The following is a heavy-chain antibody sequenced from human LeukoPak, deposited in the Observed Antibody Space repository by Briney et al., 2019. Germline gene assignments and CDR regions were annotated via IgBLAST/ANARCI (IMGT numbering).Heavy chain of an antibody. CDR3: ASSLHMVRGVEDYYGMDV. CDR1: GFTFSDYY. V-gene: IGHV3-11*01. CDR2: ISSSGSTI. J-gene: IGHJ6*02. D-gene: IGHD3-10*01. Sequence: KAGGSLRLSCAASGFTFSDYYMSWIRQGPGKGLEWVSYISSSGSTIYYADSVKGRFTISRDNAKNSLYLQMNSLRAEDTAVYYCASSLHMVRGVEDYYGMDVWGQGTTVTVSS.